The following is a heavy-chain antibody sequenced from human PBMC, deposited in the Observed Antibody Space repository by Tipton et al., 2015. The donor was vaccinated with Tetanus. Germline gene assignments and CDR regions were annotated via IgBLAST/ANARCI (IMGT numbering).Heavy chain of an antibody. D-gene: IGHD3-9*01. J-gene: IGHJ6*02. Sequence: GLVKPSETLSLTCTVSGGSLSSLLWTWTRLSPGKGLEWIGYIDHSGNTNYNPSLRSRVTMSLDTSKNQFSLKVTSVTAADTAVYFCTGDDHYDTSLRDYYGMDVWGPGTTVTVSS. CDR2: IDHSGNT. V-gene: IGHV4-59*11. CDR3: TGDDHYDTSLRDYYGMDV. CDR1: GGSLSSLL.